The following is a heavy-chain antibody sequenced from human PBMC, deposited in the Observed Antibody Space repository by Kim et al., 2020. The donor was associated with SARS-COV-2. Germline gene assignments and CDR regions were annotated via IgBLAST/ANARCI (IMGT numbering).Heavy chain of an antibody. Sequence: SETLSLTCTVSGGSTSNSNYYYAWIRQSPGKGLEWIGSIFYSGNTYYNASLKSRVTMSVDTSKNQFSLNLSSVTAADTAIYYCATHHTYLSGGGFDFWGQGTLVTVSS. V-gene: IGHV4-39*01. CDR1: GGSTSNSNYY. D-gene: IGHD3-10*01. CDR3: ATHHTYLSGGGFDF. CDR2: IFYSGNT. J-gene: IGHJ4*02.